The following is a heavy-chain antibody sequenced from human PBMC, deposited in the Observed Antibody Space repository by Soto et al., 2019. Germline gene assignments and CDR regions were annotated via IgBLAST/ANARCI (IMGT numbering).Heavy chain of an antibody. V-gene: IGHV4-31*03. CDR3: AREPSTVNNGDYYYGMDV. J-gene: IGHJ6*02. CDR2: IYYSGST. CDR1: GGSISSGGYY. Sequence: SETLSLTCTVSGGSISSGGYYWSWIRQHPGKGLEWIGYIYYSGSTYYNPSLKSRVTISVDTSKNQFSLKLSSVTAADTAVYYCAREPSTVNNGDYYYGMDVWGQGTTVTVYS. D-gene: IGHD4-17*01.